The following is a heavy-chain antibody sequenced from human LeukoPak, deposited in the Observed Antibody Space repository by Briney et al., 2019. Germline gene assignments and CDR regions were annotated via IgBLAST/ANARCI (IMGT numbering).Heavy chain of an antibody. D-gene: IGHD2-2*01. V-gene: IGHV4-38-2*01. Sequence: SETLSLTCSVSGYSFTSGHYWGWIRQPPGKGLEWIANIYHTGSAHYNPSLKSRVTISVDTSKNQFSLKLSSVTAAETAVYYCARYCTSTTCILRGFDYWGQGTLVTVSS. J-gene: IGHJ4*02. CDR1: GYSFTSGHY. CDR2: IYHTGSA. CDR3: ARYCTSTTCILRGFDY.